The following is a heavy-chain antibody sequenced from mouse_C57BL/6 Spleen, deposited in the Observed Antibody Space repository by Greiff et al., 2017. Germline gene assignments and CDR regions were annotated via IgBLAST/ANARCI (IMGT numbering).Heavy chain of an antibody. V-gene: IGHV1-80*01. Sequence: QVQLQQSGAELVKPGASVKISCKASGYAFSSYWMNWVKQRPGKGLEWIGQIYPGDGDTNYNGKFKGKATLTADKSSSTAYMQLSSLTSEDSAVYFCARERGITTVVFDYWGQGTTLTVSS. CDR1: GYAFSSYW. CDR2: IYPGDGDT. D-gene: IGHD1-1*01. CDR3: ARERGITTVVFDY. J-gene: IGHJ2*01.